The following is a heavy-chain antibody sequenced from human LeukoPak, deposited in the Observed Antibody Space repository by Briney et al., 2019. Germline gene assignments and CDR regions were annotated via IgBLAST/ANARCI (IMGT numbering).Heavy chain of an antibody. CDR3: AREVFQQLARDFDY. CDR1: VGSISSSSYY. Sequence: SETLSLTCTVSVGSISSSSYYWGWIRQPPGKGLEWIGSIYYSGSTYYNPSLKSRVTISVDTSKNQFSLKLSSVTAADTAVYYCAREVFQQLARDFDYWAWEPWSPSPQ. V-gene: IGHV4-39*07. D-gene: IGHD6-13*01. CDR2: IYYSGST. J-gene: IGHJ4*02.